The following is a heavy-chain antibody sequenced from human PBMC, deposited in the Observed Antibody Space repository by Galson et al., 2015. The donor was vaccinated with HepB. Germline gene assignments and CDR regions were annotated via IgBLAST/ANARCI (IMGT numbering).Heavy chain of an antibody. CDR3: ARHGRSSGSYGFREFDY. CDR2: IYYSGST. J-gene: IGHJ4*02. CDR1: GGSISSSSYY. D-gene: IGHD1-26*01. Sequence: SETLSLTCTVSGGSISSSSYYWGWIRQPPGKGLEWIGSIYYSGSTYYNPSLKSRVTISVDTSKNQFSLKLSSVTAADTAVYYCARHGRSSGSYGFREFDYWGQGTLVTVSS. V-gene: IGHV4-39*01.